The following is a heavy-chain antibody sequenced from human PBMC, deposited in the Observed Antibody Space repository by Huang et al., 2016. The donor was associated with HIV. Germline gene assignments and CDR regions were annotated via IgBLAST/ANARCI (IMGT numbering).Heavy chain of an antibody. CDR1: GGSINTGRYY. Sequence: QMRFQESGPGLVKPSGTLSLTCNVSGGSINTGRYYWGWIRQPPGKGLEWVGSLYVIGKMHCEPSRKGRLTMSADRSKNQFSLNLSAVTAADTAIYYCARKHDFWRGRMFAISYFDVWGRGTLVTVAS. CDR3: ARKHDFWRGRMFAISYFDV. J-gene: IGHJ2*01. D-gene: IGHD3-3*01. V-gene: IGHV4-39*01. CDR2: LYVIGKM.